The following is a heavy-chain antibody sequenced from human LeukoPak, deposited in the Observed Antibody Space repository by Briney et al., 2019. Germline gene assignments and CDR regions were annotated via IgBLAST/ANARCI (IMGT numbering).Heavy chain of an antibody. J-gene: IGHJ1*01. CDR2: IKTDGSEK. CDR1: GFTFSNYW. Sequence: PGGSLRLSCEGSGFTFSNYWMGWVRQAPGKGLQWVANIKTDGSEKYYVDSVEGRFTISRDNAKNSLYPQMNSLRAEDTAVYYCATYSSLNRREFQYWGQGTLLTVSS. CDR3: ATYSSLNRREFQY. V-gene: IGHV3-7*01. D-gene: IGHD3-22*01.